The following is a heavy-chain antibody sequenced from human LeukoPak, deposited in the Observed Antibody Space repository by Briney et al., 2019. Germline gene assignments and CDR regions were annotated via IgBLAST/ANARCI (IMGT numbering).Heavy chain of an antibody. V-gene: IGHV5-51*01. D-gene: IGHD1-26*01. Sequence: GESLKISCKGSGYRFNSYWIGWVRQMPGKGLEWMGIIYPTDSDARYSPSFQGQVTISADKSISTAYLQWSSLRASDTAMYYCARRRDLYSGSYYPFDYWGQGTLVTVSS. J-gene: IGHJ4*02. CDR2: IYPTDSDA. CDR3: ARRRDLYSGSYYPFDY. CDR1: GYRFNSYW.